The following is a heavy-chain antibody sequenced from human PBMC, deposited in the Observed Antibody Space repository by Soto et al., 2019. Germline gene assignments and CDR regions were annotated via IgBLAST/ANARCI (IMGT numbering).Heavy chain of an antibody. CDR2: IKQDGSEK. Sequence: GGSLRLSCAASGFTFSNYWMTWVRQAPGKGLEWVANIKQDGSEKYYGDSVKGRFTIFRDNAKNSLYLPMNSLTAEDTAVYYCARGTGYYSYYSMDVWGQGTTVTVSS. D-gene: IGHD1-1*01. J-gene: IGHJ6*02. V-gene: IGHV3-7*01. CDR3: ARGTGYYSYYSMDV. CDR1: GFTFSNYW.